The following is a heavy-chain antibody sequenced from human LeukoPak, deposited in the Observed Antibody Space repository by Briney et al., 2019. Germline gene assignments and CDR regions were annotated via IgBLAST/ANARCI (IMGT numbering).Heavy chain of an antibody. J-gene: IGHJ6*03. D-gene: IGHD3-3*01. CDR2: INPNSGGT. V-gene: IGHV1-2*02. CDR3: ARGWENYDFWSGYYTPSYYYYMDV. CDR1: GYTFTGYY. Sequence: GASVKVSCKASGYTFTGYYMHWVRQAPGQGLEWMGWINPNSGGTNYAQKLQGRVTMTTDTSTSTAYMELRSLRSDDTAVYYCARGWENYDFWSGYYTPSYYYYMDVWGKGTTVTVSS.